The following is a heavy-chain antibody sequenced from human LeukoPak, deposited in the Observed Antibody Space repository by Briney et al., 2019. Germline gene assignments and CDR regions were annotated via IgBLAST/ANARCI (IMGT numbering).Heavy chain of an antibody. J-gene: IGHJ6*03. V-gene: IGHV4-4*02. CDR2: IYHSGST. Sequence: SGTLSLTCAVSGGSISSSNWWSWVRQPPGKGLEWIGEIYHSGSTNYNPSLKSRVTISVDKSKNQFSLKLSSVTAADTAVYYCARDSIPSIAAAPWCYYMDVWGKGTTVTVSS. D-gene: IGHD6-13*01. CDR3: ARDSIPSIAAAPWCYYMDV. CDR1: GGSISSSNW.